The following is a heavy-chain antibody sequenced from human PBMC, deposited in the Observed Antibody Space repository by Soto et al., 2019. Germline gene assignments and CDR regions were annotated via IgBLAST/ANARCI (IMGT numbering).Heavy chain of an antibody. CDR2: IYHSGST. CDR3: VRDHIGGGIDY. V-gene: IGHV4-30-2*01. CDR1: GGSIRSGGYS. J-gene: IGHJ4*02. Sequence: PSEMLSLTCAVSGGSIRSGGYSWSWIRQPPGKGLEWIGYIYHSGSTYYNPSLKSRVTISVARSKNQFSLKRISVTAADTAVYYCVRDHIGGGIDYWGLGTLVTVSS. D-gene: IGHD2-21*01.